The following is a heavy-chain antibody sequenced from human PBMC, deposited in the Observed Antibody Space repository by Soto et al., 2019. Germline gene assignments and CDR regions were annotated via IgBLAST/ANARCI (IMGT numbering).Heavy chain of an antibody. V-gene: IGHV1-2*02. D-gene: IGHD3-10*01. Sequence: VASVKVSCKASGYTFTGYFMHWVRQAPGQGLEWMGWINPYSGGADYAQSFQGRVTMTRDTSISTVYMELSRLRFDDTAVYYCARVIRGAYYNSPLDSWGPGTVVTVSS. J-gene: IGHJ4*02. CDR1: GYTFTGYF. CDR2: INPYSGGA. CDR3: ARVIRGAYYNSPLDS.